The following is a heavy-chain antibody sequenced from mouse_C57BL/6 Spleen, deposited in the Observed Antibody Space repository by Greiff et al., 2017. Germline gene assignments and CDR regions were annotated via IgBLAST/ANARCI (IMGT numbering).Heavy chain of an antibody. CDR2: ISNGGGST. CDR1: GFTFSDYY. Sequence: DVMLVESGGGLVQPGGSLKLSCAASGFTFSDYYMYWVRQTPEKRLEWVAYISNGGGSTYYPDTVKGRFTISRDNAKNTLYLQMSRLKSEDTAMYYCASPNADWGQGTLVTVSA. CDR3: ASPNAD. J-gene: IGHJ3*01. V-gene: IGHV5-12*01. D-gene: IGHD4-1*01.